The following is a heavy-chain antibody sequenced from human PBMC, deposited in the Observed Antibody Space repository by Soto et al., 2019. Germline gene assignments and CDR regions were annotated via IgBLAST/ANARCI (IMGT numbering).Heavy chain of an antibody. J-gene: IGHJ4*02. CDR2: INPNSGGT. CDR3: VMGYRSGWYEFDY. CDR1: GYTFTGYY. D-gene: IGHD6-19*01. Sequence: DSVKVSCKASGYTFTGYYMHWVRQAPGQGLEWMGWINPNSGGTNYAQKFQGWVTMTRDTSISTAYMELSRLRSDDTAVYYCVMGYRSGWYEFDYWCQGILVSVS. V-gene: IGHV1-2*04.